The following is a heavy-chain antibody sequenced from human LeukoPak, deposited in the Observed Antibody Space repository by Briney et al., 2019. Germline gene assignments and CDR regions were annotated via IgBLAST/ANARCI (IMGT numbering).Heavy chain of an antibody. D-gene: IGHD6-13*01. CDR3: ARDSAGNDY. V-gene: IGHV3-7*01. CDR1: GFTFSTYW. J-gene: IGHJ4*02. Sequence: PGGSLSLSCVASGFTFSTYWMRWVRQAAGKGLEWVANIKQDGSEKYSVDSVKGRFTISRDNAKNSLYLQMNSLRAEDTAMYYCARDSAGNDYWGQGTLVTVSS. CDR2: IKQDGSEK.